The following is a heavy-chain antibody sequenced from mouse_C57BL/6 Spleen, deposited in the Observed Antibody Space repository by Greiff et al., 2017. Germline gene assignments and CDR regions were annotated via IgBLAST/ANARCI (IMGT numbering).Heavy chain of an antibody. CDR1: GYTFTSYW. CDR3: SVGCYAMDY. J-gene: IGHJ4*01. CDR2: IDPSDSYT. D-gene: IGHD1-1*01. V-gene: IGHV1-69*01. Sequence: VQLQQPGAELVMPRASVKLSCKASGYTFTSYWMDWVKQRPGQGLEWIGEIDPSDSYTNYNQKFKGKSTLTVDKSSSTAYMQISSLTSEDAAVSDSSVGCYAMDYWGQGTSVTVSS.